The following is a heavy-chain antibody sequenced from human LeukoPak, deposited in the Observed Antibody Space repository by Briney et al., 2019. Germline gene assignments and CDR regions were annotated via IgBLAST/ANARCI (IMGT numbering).Heavy chain of an antibody. Sequence: PGGSLRLSCAAAEFKFDDYAMHWVRQGPGKGLEWVAGISWSSGHMEYAESVKGRFTISGDNARNALYLQMDGLRRDDTALYYCVRSVVVVAATPTHFDLWGRGTQVIVSS. CDR1: EFKFDDYA. J-gene: IGHJ2*01. CDR3: VRSVVVVAATPTHFDL. V-gene: IGHV3-9*01. CDR2: ISWSSGHM. D-gene: IGHD2-15*01.